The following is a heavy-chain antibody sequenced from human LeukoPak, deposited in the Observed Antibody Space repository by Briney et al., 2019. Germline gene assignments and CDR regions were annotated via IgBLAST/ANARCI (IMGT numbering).Heavy chain of an antibody. D-gene: IGHD5-24*01. CDR2: ISSSSSYI. CDR3: ARDLGDGYNTVDY. J-gene: IGHJ4*02. V-gene: IGHV3-21*01. CDR1: GFTFSSYS. Sequence: GGSLRLSCAASGFTFSSYSMNWVRQAPGKGLEWVSSISSSSSYIYYADSVKGRFTISRDNAKNSLYLQMSSLRAEDTAVYYCARDLGDGYNTVDYWGQGTLVTVSS.